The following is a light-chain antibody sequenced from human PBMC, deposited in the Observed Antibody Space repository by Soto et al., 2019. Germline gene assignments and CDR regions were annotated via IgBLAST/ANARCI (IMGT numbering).Light chain of an antibody. Sequence: DIQMSQSPSTLSASVGDRVTITCRASQSISSWLAWYQQKPGKAPKLLIFNASSLESGVPSRFSGSGSGTKFTLTISSLQPDDSATYYCQQYNSYWTFGQGTKVDIK. CDR1: QSISSW. CDR2: NAS. CDR3: QQYNSYWT. J-gene: IGKJ1*01. V-gene: IGKV1-5*01.